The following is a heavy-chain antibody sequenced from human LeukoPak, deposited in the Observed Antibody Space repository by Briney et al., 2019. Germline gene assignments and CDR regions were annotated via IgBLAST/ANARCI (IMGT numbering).Heavy chain of an antibody. CDR2: IYNGVNT. CDR3: ARSRAFNSGAFDP. Sequence: SETLSLTCTVSGASVSSASYWTWIRQPPGKGVEWIAHIYNGVNTNYNPSLKSRVTISVDTSKNQFSLRLNSVTAADTTVYYCARSRAFNSGAFDPWGQGSLVTVSS. V-gene: IGHV4-61*01. D-gene: IGHD1-26*01. CDR1: GASVSSASY. J-gene: IGHJ5*02.